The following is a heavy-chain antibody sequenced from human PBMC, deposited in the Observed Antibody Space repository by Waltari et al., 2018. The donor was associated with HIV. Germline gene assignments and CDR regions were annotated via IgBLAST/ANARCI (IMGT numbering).Heavy chain of an antibody. CDR1: GFTFSSYG. V-gene: IGHV3-30*02. CDR2: IRYDGSNK. J-gene: IGHJ6*02. Sequence: QVQLVESGGGVVQPGGSLRLSCAASGFTFSSYGMHWVRQAPGKGLEWVAFIRYDGSNKYYADSVKGRFTISRDNSKNTLYLQMNSLRAEDTAVYYCAKDGRWWFGELLSGYGMDVWGQGTTVTVSS. D-gene: IGHD3-10*01. CDR3: AKDGRWWFGELLSGYGMDV.